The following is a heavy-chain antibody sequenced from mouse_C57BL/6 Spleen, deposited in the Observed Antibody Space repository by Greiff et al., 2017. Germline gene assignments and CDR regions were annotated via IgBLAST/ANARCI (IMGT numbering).Heavy chain of an antibody. CDR1: GYTFTSYW. CDR2: IDPSDSET. J-gene: IGHJ4*01. V-gene: IGHV1-52*01. D-gene: IGHD1-1*01. Sequence: VQLQQPGAELVRPGSSVKLSCKASGYTFTSYWMHWVKQRPIQGLEWIGNIDPSDSETHYNQKFKDKATLTVDKSSSTAYMQLSSLTSEDSAVYYCARGITTVVDAMDYWGQGTSVTVSS. CDR3: ARGITTVVDAMDY.